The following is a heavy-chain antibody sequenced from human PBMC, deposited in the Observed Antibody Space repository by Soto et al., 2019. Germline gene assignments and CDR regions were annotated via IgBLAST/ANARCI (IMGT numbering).Heavy chain of an antibody. CDR1: AYPFTGYY. CDR2: INPNSGGT. J-gene: IGHJ6*02. V-gene: IGHV1-2*02. Sequence: XSVKVSCTASAYPFTGYYMHWVRQAPGQGLEWMGWINPNSGGTNYAQKFQGRVTMTRDTSISTAYMELSRLRSDDTAVYYCARDLAVDVSIGDYYYGMDVWGQGTTVTVSS. CDR3: ARDLAVDVSIGDYYYGMDV. D-gene: IGHD6-19*01.